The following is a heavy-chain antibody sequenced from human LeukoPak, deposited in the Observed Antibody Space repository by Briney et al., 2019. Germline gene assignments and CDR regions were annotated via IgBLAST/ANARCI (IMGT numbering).Heavy chain of an antibody. D-gene: IGHD6-13*01. CDR3: ARGGYSSSWYGGAGYYFDY. Sequence: PGGSLRLSCAASGFTFSSYVMSWVRQAPGKGLEWVSSISGSGDSTYYADSVKGRFTISRDNSKNTLYLQMNSLRAEDTAVYYCARGGYSSSWYGGAGYYFDYWGQGTLVTVSS. V-gene: IGHV3-23*01. J-gene: IGHJ4*02. CDR2: ISGSGDST. CDR1: GFTFSSYV.